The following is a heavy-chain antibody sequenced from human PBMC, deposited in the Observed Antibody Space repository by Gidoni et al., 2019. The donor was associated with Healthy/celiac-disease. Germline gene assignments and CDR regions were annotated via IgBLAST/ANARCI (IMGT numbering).Heavy chain of an antibody. V-gene: IGHV4-39*01. D-gene: IGHD6-6*01. CDR3: ARLGSIAARRGYFQH. CDR2: IYYSGST. Sequence: GWIRQPPGKGLEWIGSIYYSGSTYYNPSLKSRVTISVDTSKNQFSLKLSSVTAADTAVYYCARLGSIAARRGYFQHWGQGTLVTVSS. J-gene: IGHJ1*01.